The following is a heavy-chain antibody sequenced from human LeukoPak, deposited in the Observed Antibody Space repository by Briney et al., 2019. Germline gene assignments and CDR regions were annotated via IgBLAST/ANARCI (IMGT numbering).Heavy chain of an antibody. CDR3: AKETFGVGRNRQLDY. CDR1: RFTFSSYA. J-gene: IGHJ4*02. Sequence: GGSLRLSCAASRFTFSSYAMSWVRQAPGKGLEWVSAISGSGGSTYYADSVKGRFTISRDNSKNTLYLQMNSLRAEDTAVYYCAKETFGVGRNRQLDYWGQGTLVTVSS. CDR2: ISGSGGST. D-gene: IGHD3-3*01. V-gene: IGHV3-23*01.